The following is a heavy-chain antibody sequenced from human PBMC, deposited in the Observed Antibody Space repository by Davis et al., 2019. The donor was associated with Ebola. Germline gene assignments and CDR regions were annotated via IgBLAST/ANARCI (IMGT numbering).Heavy chain of an antibody. CDR1: GGSISSSSYY. D-gene: IGHD3-3*01. V-gene: IGHV4-39*07. Sequence: SETLSLTCTVSGGSISSSSYYWGWLRQPPGKGLEWIGSIYYSGSTYFNPSLKSRVTISVDTSKNQFSLKLSSVTAADTAVYYCARENDTIFGVVIISWGQGTLVTVSS. CDR3: ARENDTIFGVVIIS. CDR2: IYYSGST. J-gene: IGHJ4*02.